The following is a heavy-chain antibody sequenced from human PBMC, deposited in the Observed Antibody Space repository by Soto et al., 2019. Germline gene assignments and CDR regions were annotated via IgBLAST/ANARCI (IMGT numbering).Heavy chain of an antibody. Sequence: QVPLEESGGGVVQPGTSLRLSCVASGFTFSSYGMHWVRQAPGKGLEWVAVIPNTENKKYYADSVKGRFTISRDNSQNTLFRQMDSLMSEDTAMYYCARTAGGRVRGALDIWGQGTMVTVS. CDR3: ARTAGGRVRGALDI. V-gene: IGHV3-30-3*01. J-gene: IGHJ3*02. D-gene: IGHD6-13*01. CDR2: IPNTENKK. CDR1: GFTFSSYG.